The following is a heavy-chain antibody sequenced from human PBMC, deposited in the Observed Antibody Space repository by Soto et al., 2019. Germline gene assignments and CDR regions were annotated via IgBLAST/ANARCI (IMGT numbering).Heavy chain of an antibody. V-gene: IGHV1-2*02. Sequence: ASVKVSCKVSGYTFTGYYMHWVRQAPGQGLEWMGWINPNSGGTNYAQKFQGRVTMTRDTSISTAYMELSRLRSDDTAVYYCARSSLPTIVGAIDYWGQGTLVTVSS. CDR2: INPNSGGT. CDR1: GYTFTGYY. D-gene: IGHD1-26*01. CDR3: ARSSLPTIVGAIDY. J-gene: IGHJ4*02.